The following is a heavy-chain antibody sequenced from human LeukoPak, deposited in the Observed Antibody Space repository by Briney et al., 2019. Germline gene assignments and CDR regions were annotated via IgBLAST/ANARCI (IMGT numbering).Heavy chain of an antibody. V-gene: IGHV4-59*08. D-gene: IGHD6-13*01. CDR1: GGSISSYY. CDR3: ARLRPSIGAAGTFDY. J-gene: IGHJ4*02. Sequence: SETLSLTCTVSGGSISSYYWSWIRQPPGKGLEWIGYIYYTGSTKYNASLKSRVTISVDTSKNQFSLKLSSVTAADTTVYYCARLRPSIGAAGTFDYWGQGTLVTVSS. CDR2: IYYTGST.